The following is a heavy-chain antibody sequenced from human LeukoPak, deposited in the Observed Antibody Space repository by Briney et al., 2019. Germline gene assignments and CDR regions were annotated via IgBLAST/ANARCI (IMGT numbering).Heavy chain of an antibody. V-gene: IGHV4-59*01. CDR3: ASGPDAYGGRFDY. CDR2: IYYSGST. J-gene: IGHJ4*02. Sequence: PSETLSLTCTVSGGSISSYYWSWIRQPPGKGLEWIGYIYYSGSTNYNPSLKSRVTFSVDTSKNQFSLKLSSVTAADTAVYYCASGPDAYGGRFDYWGQGTLVTVSS. D-gene: IGHD4/OR15-4a*01. CDR1: GGSISSYY.